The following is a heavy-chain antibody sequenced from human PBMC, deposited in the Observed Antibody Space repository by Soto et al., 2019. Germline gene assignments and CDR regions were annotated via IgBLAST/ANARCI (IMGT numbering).Heavy chain of an antibody. CDR3: AREPSGSGPDFDY. J-gene: IGHJ4*02. D-gene: IGHD2-15*01. CDR1: GFSFSQYA. V-gene: IGHV3-23*01. Sequence: EVQLLESGGGLVQPGGSLSLSCAASGFSFSQYAMNWVRQAPGKGLEWVSRISESGDRSDYADSAKGRFTISRDSYRNTLYLQMNSLRAEDTALYDCAREPSGSGPDFDYWGQGTLVIVSS. CDR2: ISESGDRS.